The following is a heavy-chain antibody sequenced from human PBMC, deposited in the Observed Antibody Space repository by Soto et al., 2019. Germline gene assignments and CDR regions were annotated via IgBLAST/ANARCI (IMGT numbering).Heavy chain of an antibody. V-gene: IGHV4-39*01. CDR1: GGSISSSSYY. J-gene: IGHJ5*02. CDR3: ARGGYYDFWSGNWFDP. Sequence: QLQLQESGPGLVKPSETLSLTCTVSGGSISSSSYYWGWIRQPPGKGLEWIGSIYYSGSTYYNPSLKSRVTISVDTSKNQFSLKLSSVAAADTAVYYCARGGYYDFWSGNWFDPWGQGTLVTVSS. D-gene: IGHD3-3*01. CDR2: IYYSGST.